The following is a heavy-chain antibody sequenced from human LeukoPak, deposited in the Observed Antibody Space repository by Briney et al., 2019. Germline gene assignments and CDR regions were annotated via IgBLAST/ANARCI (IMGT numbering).Heavy chain of an antibody. CDR3: AKDPTYYYDSSGYGSYYYYYGMDV. CDR1: GFTFSSYV. D-gene: IGHD3-22*01. Sequence: PGGSLRLSCAASGFTFSSYVMSWVRQAPGKGLEWVSAISGSGGSTYYADSVKGRFTISRDNSKNTLYLQMNSLRAEDTAVYYCAKDPTYYYDSSGYGSYYYYYGMDVWGQGTTVTVSS. V-gene: IGHV3-23*01. CDR2: ISGSGGST. J-gene: IGHJ6*02.